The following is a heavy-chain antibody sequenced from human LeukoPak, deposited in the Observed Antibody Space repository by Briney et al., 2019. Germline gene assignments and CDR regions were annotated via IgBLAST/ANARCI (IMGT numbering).Heavy chain of an antibody. D-gene: IGHD6-13*01. CDR3: AKYPASGGYFDY. CDR2: ISGSGANT. J-gene: IGHJ4*02. CDR1: GFTFSSYE. V-gene: IGHV3-23*01. Sequence: GGSLRLSCAASGFTFSSYEMSWVRLAPGKGLEWVSGISGSGANTYYADSVKGRFTISRDNSKNTLYLQMNSLRAEDTAVFYCAKYPASGGYFDYWGQGTLVTVSS.